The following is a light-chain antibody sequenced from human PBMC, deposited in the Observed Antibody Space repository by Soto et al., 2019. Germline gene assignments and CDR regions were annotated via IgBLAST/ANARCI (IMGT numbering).Light chain of an antibody. J-gene: IGKJ1*01. V-gene: IGKV3-20*01. CDR3: QQYDKWPRT. CDR1: QSVSNNY. Sequence: EIVLTQSPGTLSLSPGERATLSCRASQSVSNNYLAWYQQKPGQAHRLLIYGASNRATGIPDRFSGSGSGTDFTLTISNLQSEDFAVYHCQQYDKWPRTFGQGTKVDIK. CDR2: GAS.